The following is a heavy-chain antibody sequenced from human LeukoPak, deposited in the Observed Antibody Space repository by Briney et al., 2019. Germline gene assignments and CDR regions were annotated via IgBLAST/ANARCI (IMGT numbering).Heavy chain of an antibody. Sequence: PSETLSLTCAVYGGSFSGYYWSWIRQPPGKGLEWIGEINHSGSTNYNPSLKSRVTISVDTSKNQFSLKLSSVTAADTAVYYCARERKWLGAFDIWAQGTMVTVSS. CDR2: INHSGST. CDR3: ARERKWLGAFDI. J-gene: IGHJ3*02. CDR1: GGSFSGYY. V-gene: IGHV4-34*01. D-gene: IGHD3-22*01.